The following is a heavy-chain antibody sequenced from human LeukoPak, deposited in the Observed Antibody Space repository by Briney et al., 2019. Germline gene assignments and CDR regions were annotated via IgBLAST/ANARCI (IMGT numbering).Heavy chain of an antibody. Sequence: ASVKVSCKASGYTFTSYYMHWVRQAPGQGLEWMGIINPSGGSTSYAQKFQGRVTMTRDMSTSTVYMELSSLRSEDTAVYYCARPPDCSGGSCYSDVYFQHWGQGTLVTVSA. CDR1: GYTFTSYY. CDR2: INPSGGST. V-gene: IGHV1-46*01. D-gene: IGHD2-15*01. J-gene: IGHJ1*01. CDR3: ARPPDCSGGSCYSDVYFQH.